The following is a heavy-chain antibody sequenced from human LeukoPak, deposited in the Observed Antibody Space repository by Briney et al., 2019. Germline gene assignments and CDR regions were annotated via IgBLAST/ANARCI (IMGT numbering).Heavy chain of an antibody. CDR1: GFTFSSYW. V-gene: IGHV3-74*01. Sequence: PGGSLRLSCAASGFTFSSYWMHWVRQAPGKGLVWVSRINSDGSSTSYADSVKGRFTISRDNAKNSLYLQMNSLRAEDTAVYYCARDSPYNWNYDASAFDIWGQGTMVTVSS. CDR3: ARDSPYNWNYDASAFDI. J-gene: IGHJ3*02. CDR2: INSDGSST. D-gene: IGHD1-7*01.